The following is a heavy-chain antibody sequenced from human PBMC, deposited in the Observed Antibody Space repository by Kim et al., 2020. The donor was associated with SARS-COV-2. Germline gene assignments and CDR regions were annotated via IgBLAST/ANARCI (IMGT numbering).Heavy chain of an antibody. Sequence: GGYLRLSCAASGFTLSDYYMAWIRQAPGKGLEWVSYIDRSGRKREYADSVQGRFTISRDNAENSLYLQMNSLRADDTAVYYCARAERHWYDGRDPLENWGHGTPVTVSS. CDR3: ARAERHWYDGRDPLEN. V-gene: IGHV3-11*01. J-gene: IGHJ1*01. D-gene: IGHD3-22*01. CDR1: GFTLSDYY. CDR2: IDRSGRKR.